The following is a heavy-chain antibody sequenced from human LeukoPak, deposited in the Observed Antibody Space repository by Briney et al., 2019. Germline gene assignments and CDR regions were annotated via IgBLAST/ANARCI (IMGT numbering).Heavy chain of an antibody. Sequence: SETLSLTCAVYGGSFSGYYWSWIRQPPGKGLEWIGEINHSGSTNYNPSLKSRVTISVDTSKNQFSLKLSSVTAADTAVYYCARGVLRVNYYDSSGNFDYWGQGTLVTVSS. CDR2: INHSGST. CDR3: ARGVLRVNYYDSSGNFDY. J-gene: IGHJ4*02. D-gene: IGHD3-22*01. V-gene: IGHV4-34*01. CDR1: GGSFSGYY.